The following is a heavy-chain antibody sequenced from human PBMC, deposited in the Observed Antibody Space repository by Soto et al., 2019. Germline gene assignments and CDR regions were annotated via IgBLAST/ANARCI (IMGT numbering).Heavy chain of an antibody. CDR2: INAGNGNT. CDR3: ARSSSSSVNFDY. V-gene: IGHV1-3*01. J-gene: IGHJ4*02. Sequence: ASVKVSCKASGYTFTSYAMHWVRQAPGQSLEWMGCINAGNGNTKYSQKFQGRVTITRDTSASTAYMELSSLRSEDTAVYYCARSSSSSVNFDYWGQGTLVTVSS. D-gene: IGHD6-6*01. CDR1: GYTFTSYA.